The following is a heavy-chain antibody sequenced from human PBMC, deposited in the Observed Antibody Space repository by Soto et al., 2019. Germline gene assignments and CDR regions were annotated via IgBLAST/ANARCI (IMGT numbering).Heavy chain of an antibody. J-gene: IGHJ6*02. V-gene: IGHV1-2*04. D-gene: IGHD3-10*01. CDR1: GYTFTGYY. Sequence: ASVKVSCKASGYTFTGYYMHWVRQAPGQGLEWMGWIDPNSGGTNYAQKFQGWVTMTRDTSISTAYMELSRLRSDDTAVYYCARAYITLARRVKAGYGMDVWGQGTTVTVSS. CDR2: IDPNSGGT. CDR3: ARAYITLARRVKAGYGMDV.